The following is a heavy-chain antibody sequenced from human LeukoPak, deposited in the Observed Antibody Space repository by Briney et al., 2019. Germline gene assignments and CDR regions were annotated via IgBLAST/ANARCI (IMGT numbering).Heavy chain of an antibody. V-gene: IGHV3-23*01. J-gene: IGHJ6*03. D-gene: IGHD3-10*01. CDR1: GFTFSLYG. CDR3: AKNYGSGSSVKYYYYMDV. Sequence: GGSLRLSCAASGFTFSLYGMSWVRQAPGKGLEWVSSISGSGRDTYYADSVKGRFTISRDNSKNTLYLQMNSLRAEDSAVYYCAKNYGSGSSVKYYYYMDVWGKGTTVTVSS. CDR2: ISGSGRDT.